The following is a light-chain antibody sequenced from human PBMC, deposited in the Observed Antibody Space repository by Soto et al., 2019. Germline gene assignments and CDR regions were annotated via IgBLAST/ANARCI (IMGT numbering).Light chain of an antibody. CDR3: QQYGDSFT. CDR1: QSVSSY. Sequence: EVVLTQSPGTLSLSPGERATLSCRASQSVSSYLAWYQQTPGQAPRLLIYGASNRATGVPDRFSGSGSGKDFLLTISRLEPEDFALYYFQQYGDSFTFGPGTKVDI. J-gene: IGKJ3*01. V-gene: IGKV3-20*01. CDR2: GAS.